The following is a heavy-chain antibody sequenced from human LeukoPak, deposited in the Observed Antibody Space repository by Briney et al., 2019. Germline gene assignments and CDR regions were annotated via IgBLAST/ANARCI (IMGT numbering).Heavy chain of an antibody. D-gene: IGHD3-22*01. CDR2: INPKSGGT. CDR3: ARDLAAITTGSHNWFDP. J-gene: IGHJ5*02. Sequence: GASVKVSCKASGYTFTGYYMHWVRQAPGQGLEWMGWINPKSGGTDYAQKFQSRVTMTRDTSISTAFMELNRLTSDDTAVYYCARDLAAITTGSHNWFDPWGQGTLVTVSS. CDR1: GYTFTGYY. V-gene: IGHV1-2*02.